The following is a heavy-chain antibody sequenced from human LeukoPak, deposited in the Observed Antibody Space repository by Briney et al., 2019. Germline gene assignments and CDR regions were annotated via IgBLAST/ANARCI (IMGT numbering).Heavy chain of an antibody. CDR3: ARDIPHYYGSGSYYTPGY. V-gene: IGHV1-18*01. CDR2: ISPYNGNT. J-gene: IGHJ4*02. Sequence: ASVQVSCKASGYTFISYGINWVRQAPGQGLEWMGWISPYNGNTNYAQKFQGRVTMTTDTSTSTAYMELRSLKSDDTAVYYCARDIPHYYGSGSYYTPGYWGQGTLVTVSS. CDR1: GYTFISYG. D-gene: IGHD3-10*01.